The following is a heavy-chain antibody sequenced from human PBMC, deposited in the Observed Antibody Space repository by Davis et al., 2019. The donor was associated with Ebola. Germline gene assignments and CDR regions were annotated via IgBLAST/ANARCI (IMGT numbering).Heavy chain of an antibody. CDR1: GFTVSSNY. D-gene: IGHD4-17*01. CDR2: ISGSGGST. J-gene: IGHJ5*02. Sequence: PGGSLRLSCAASGFTVSSNYMSWVRQAPGKGLEWVSAISGSGGSTYYADSVKGRFTISRDNSKNTLYLQMNSLRPEDTATYYCATDADYGEYGWFDPWGQGTLVIVSS. CDR3: ATDADYGEYGWFDP. V-gene: IGHV3-23*01.